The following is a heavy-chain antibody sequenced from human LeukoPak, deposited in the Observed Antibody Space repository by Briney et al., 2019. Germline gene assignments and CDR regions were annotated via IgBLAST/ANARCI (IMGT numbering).Heavy chain of an antibody. CDR3: ARVGYVDEAFDN. J-gene: IGHJ4*02. CDR2: IRDDGKEK. Sequence: GGSLRLSCAASGFTFRDPWMTWVRQAPGKGLEWLANIRDDGKEKFYADSVKGRFAISRDNAENTLYLQLNRLRAEDTALYYCARVGYVDEAFDNWGQGVLVTVSS. D-gene: IGHD3-16*01. V-gene: IGHV3-7*03. CDR1: GFTFRDPW.